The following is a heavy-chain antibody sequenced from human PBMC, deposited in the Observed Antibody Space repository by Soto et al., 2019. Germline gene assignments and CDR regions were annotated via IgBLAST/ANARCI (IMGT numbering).Heavy chain of an antibody. J-gene: IGHJ4*02. Sequence: EVQLLESGGGLVQPGGSLRLSCAASGFTFSSYAMSWVRQAPGKGLEWVSSLSGSDSTTHYTDSVKGRFTISRDISKNTLYLQMHSLRAEDTAVYYCAQATCYIDPFDYWCQGTLVTVSS. CDR1: GFTFSSYA. D-gene: IGHD1-26*01. CDR3: AQATCYIDPFDY. CDR2: LSGSDSTT. V-gene: IGHV3-23*01.